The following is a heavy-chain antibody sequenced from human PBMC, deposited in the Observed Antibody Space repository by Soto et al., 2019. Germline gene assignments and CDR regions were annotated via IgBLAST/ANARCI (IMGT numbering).Heavy chain of an antibody. J-gene: IGHJ5*02. D-gene: IGHD4-17*01. V-gene: IGHV4-30-2*01. CDR2: IYHSGTT. CDR3: AREMTAVTATGDWFDP. CDR1: GDSITSGGYS. Sequence: SETLSLTCTVSGDSITSGGYSWTWIRQPPGKGLEWIGYIYHSGTTNYNPSLKSRVTLSVDRSKNQFSLNLKSVTAADTAVYYCAREMTAVTATGDWFDPWGQGILVTVSS.